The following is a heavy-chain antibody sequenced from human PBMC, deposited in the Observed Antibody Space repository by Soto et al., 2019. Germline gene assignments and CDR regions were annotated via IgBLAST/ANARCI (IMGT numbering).Heavy chain of an antibody. D-gene: IGHD2-15*01. CDR3: AEWARYCSGADCRA. V-gene: IGHV3-23*01. CDR1: GCPFSSRA. Sequence: EVQLLESGGGLVQPGGSLRLSCAAAGCPFSSRAMSWVRQAPGKGLEWVSAISGSGTITYYADSVKGRFTISRDTSKNMLYLQMNSLRADDTAVYYCAEWARYCSGADCRAWGQGTLVTVSS. CDR2: ISGSGTIT. J-gene: IGHJ5*02.